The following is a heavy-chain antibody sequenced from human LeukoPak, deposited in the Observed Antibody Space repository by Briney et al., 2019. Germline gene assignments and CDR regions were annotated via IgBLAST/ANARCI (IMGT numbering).Heavy chain of an antibody. CDR3: AKGNGYSYGRYYFDY. V-gene: IGHV3-23*01. CDR2: ITASGGNT. D-gene: IGHD5-18*01. J-gene: IGHJ4*02. CDR1: GFTFSSYA. Sequence: VGSLRLSCAASGFTFSSYAMGWVRQAPGKGLEWVSAITASGGNTYYADSVKGRFTISRDNSKNTLYLQVNSLRAEDTAVYYGAKGNGYSYGRYYFDYWGQGTLVTVSS.